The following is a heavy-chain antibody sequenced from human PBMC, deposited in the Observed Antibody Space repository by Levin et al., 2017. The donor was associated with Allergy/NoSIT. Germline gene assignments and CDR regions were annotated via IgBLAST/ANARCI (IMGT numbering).Heavy chain of an antibody. J-gene: IGHJ6*03. D-gene: IGHD1-1*01. Sequence: SGPTLVKPPETLTLTCTVSGFLLSNARMGVSWIRQPPGKALEWLAHIFSNDEKSYSTSLKSRPTISKDTSKSQVVLTMTNMDPVDTATYYCARIRINTTGTTPRRFYYYMDVWGKGTTVTVSS. CDR3: ARIRINTTGTTPRRFYYYMDV. CDR2: IFSNDEK. CDR1: GFLLSNARMG. V-gene: IGHV2-26*01.